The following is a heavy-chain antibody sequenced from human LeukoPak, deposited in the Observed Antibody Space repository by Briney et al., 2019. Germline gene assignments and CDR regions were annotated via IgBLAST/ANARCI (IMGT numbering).Heavy chain of an antibody. J-gene: IGHJ4*02. CDR3: ARGLGDFWSGPYYFDY. CDR2: IYTSGST. Sequence: SETLSLTCTVSGGSISSYYWSWIRQPPGKGLEWIGYIYTSGSTNYNPSLKSRVTISVDTSKNQFSLKLSSVTAADTAVYCCARGLGDFWSGPYYFDYWGQGTLVTVSS. D-gene: IGHD3-3*01. V-gene: IGHV4-4*09. CDR1: GGSISSYY.